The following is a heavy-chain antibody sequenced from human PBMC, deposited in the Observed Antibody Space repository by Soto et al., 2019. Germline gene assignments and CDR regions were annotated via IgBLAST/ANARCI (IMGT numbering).Heavy chain of an antibody. V-gene: IGHV3-21*04. Sequence: GGSLKLSCAASGFTFSSYSMNWVRQAPGKGLEWVSSISSSSSYIYYADSVKGRFTISRDNAKNTLYLQMNSLRAEDTAVYYCAKGISGSYFHFDYWGQGTLVTVSS. J-gene: IGHJ4*02. CDR3: AKGISGSYFHFDY. D-gene: IGHD1-26*01. CDR1: GFTFSSYS. CDR2: ISSSSSYI.